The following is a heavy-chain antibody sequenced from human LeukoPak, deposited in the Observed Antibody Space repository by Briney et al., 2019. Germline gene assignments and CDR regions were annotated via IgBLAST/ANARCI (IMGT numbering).Heavy chain of an antibody. Sequence: SVTVSCKASGGTFSSYAISWVRQAPGQGLEWMGGIIPIFGTANYAQKFQGRVTITADESTSTAYMELSSLRSEDTAVYYCARVFGSGSYYYDYWGQGTLVTVSS. CDR3: ARVFGSGSYYYDY. D-gene: IGHD3-10*01. J-gene: IGHJ4*02. CDR2: IIPIFGTA. V-gene: IGHV1-69*13. CDR1: GGTFSSYA.